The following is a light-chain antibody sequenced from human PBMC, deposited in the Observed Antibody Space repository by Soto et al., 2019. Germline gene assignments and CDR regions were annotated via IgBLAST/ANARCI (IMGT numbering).Light chain of an antibody. CDR3: CSYAGSYSYV. J-gene: IGLJ1*01. V-gene: IGLV2-11*01. CDR2: DVR. Sequence: QSALTQPRSVSGSPGQSVTISCTGTSSDVGGYNYVSWYQEQPGKAPKLMIYDVRKRPSGVPDRFSGSKSGNTASLPLSGLQAEDEAAYYCCSYAGSYSYVFGTGTKLTVL. CDR1: SSDVGGYNY.